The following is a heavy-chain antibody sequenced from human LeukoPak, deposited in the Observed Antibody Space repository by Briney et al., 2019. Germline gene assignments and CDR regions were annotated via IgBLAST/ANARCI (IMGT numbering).Heavy chain of an antibody. V-gene: IGHV1-69*13. CDR1: GGTFSSYA. D-gene: IGHD2-2*01. CDR3: ARDLLGYCSSTSCFYYYGMDV. J-gene: IGHJ6*02. Sequence: SVKVSCKASGGTFSSYAISWVRQAPGQGLEWMGGIIPIFGTANYAQKFQGRVTITADESTSTAYMELRSLRSDDTAVYYRARDLLGYCSSTSCFYYYGMDVWGQGTTVTVSS. CDR2: IIPIFGTA.